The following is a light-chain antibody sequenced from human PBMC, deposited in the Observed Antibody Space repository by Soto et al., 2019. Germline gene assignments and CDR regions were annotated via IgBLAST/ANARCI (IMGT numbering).Light chain of an antibody. CDR2: GNS. CDR3: QSYYSSLGVL. CDR1: SSNIGAGYD. V-gene: IGLV1-40*01. J-gene: IGLJ2*01. Sequence: QAVLTQPPSVSGAPGQRVTISCTGSSSNIGAGYDVHWYQQLPGTAPKLLIYGNSNRPSGVPDRLSCSKSGPSASLAITGRLAEDEADYYCQSYYSSLGVLFGGGTKLTVL.